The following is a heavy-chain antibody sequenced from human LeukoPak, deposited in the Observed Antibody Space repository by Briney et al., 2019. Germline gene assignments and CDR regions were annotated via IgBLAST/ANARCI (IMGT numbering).Heavy chain of an antibody. Sequence: ASVKVSCKASGYTFTSYGISWVRQAPGQGLEWMGRMNPNSGDTNYAQQFQGRVTMTRDTSINTAYMELSSLRSDDTAVYYCVPRGDGGFDYWGQGTLVVVSS. CDR2: MNPNSGDT. V-gene: IGHV1-2*06. D-gene: IGHD3-16*01. CDR1: GYTFTSYG. CDR3: VPRGDGGFDY. J-gene: IGHJ4*02.